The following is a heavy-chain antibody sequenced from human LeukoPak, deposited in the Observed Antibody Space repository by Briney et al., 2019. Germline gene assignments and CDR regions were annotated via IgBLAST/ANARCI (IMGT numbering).Heavy chain of an antibody. D-gene: IGHD3-22*01. V-gene: IGHV4-59*08. J-gene: IGHJ4*02. CDR3: GRLDDYDYSAW. CDR2: IHYTGST. Sequence: SETLSLTCTVSGGSINSYYWSWIRQPPGKGLECIGYIHYTGSTNYNPSLKSRVTISVDTSKSQFSLKLNSVTAADTAVYFCGRLDDYDYSAWWGQGILVTVSS. CDR1: GGSINSYY.